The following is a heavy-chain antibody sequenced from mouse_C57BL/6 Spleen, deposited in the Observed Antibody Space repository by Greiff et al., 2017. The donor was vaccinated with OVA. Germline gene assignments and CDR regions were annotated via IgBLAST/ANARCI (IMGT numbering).Heavy chain of an antibody. CDR2: ISSGGSYT. CDR1: GFTFSSYG. V-gene: IGHV5-6*01. Sequence: EVKVVESGGDLVKPGGSLKLSCAASGFTFSSYGMSWVRQTPDKRLEWVATISSGGSYTYYPDSVKGRFTISRDNAKNTLYLQMSSLKSEDTAMYYCARHDYNAMDDWGQGTSVTVSS. J-gene: IGHJ4*01. CDR3: ARHDYNAMDD.